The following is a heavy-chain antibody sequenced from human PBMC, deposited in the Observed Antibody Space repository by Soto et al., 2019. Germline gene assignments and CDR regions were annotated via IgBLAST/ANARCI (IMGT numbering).Heavy chain of an antibody. V-gene: IGHV3-9*01. J-gene: IGHJ6*04. CDR2: ISWNSGAI. CDR1: GFTFDDYA. CDR3: AKDRHLIAAAGCGMDV. Sequence: EVQLVESGGGLVQPGRSLRLSCAASGFTFDDYAMHWVRQAPGRGLEWVSSISWNSGAIGYAACLMGRFTISRDNAKNSLYLQMNRPRPEDTALYSCAKDRHLIAAAGCGMDVWGKGNTVTVSS. D-gene: IGHD6-13*01.